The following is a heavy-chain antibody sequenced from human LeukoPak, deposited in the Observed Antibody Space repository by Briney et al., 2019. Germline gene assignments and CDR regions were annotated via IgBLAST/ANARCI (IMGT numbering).Heavy chain of an antibody. D-gene: IGHD4-17*01. V-gene: IGHV4-30-4*01. Sequence: SQTLPLTCTVSGGSISSGDYYWSWIRQPPGKGLEWIGFIHYSGSTYYNPSLKSRVIISVDTSKNQFSLKVSSVTAADTAAYSCARAKTVTTSYFDLWGRGTLVTVSS. CDR2: IHYSGST. J-gene: IGHJ2*01. CDR3: ARAKTVTTSYFDL. CDR1: GGSISSGDYY.